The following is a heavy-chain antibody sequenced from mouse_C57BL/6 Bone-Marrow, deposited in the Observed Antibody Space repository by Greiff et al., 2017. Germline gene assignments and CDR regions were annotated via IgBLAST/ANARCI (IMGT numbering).Heavy chain of an antibody. Sequence: EVQGVESGGGLVKPGGSLKLSCAASGFTFSSYAMSWVRQTPEKRLEWVATISVGGSYTYYPDNVKGRFTISRDNAKNNLYLQMSHLKSEDTAMYYCARDRDYYGSRFAYWGQGTLVTVSA. CDR2: ISVGGSYT. J-gene: IGHJ3*01. V-gene: IGHV5-4*01. D-gene: IGHD1-1*01. CDR1: GFTFSSYA. CDR3: ARDRDYYGSRFAY.